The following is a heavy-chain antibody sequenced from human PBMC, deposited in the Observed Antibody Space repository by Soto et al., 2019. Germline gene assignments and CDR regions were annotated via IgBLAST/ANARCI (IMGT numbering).Heavy chain of an antibody. V-gene: IGHV4-30-2*01. D-gene: IGHD2-15*01. CDR2: IYHSGST. J-gene: IGHJ4*02. Sequence: QLQLQESGSGLVKPSQTLSLTCAVSGGSISSGGYSWSWIRQPPGKGLEWIGYIYHSGSTYYNPALXGXVXIXXDRSKNQFSLKLSSVTAADTAVYYCARGEVVALGYWGQGTLVTVSS. CDR3: ARGEVVALGY. CDR1: GGSISSGGYS.